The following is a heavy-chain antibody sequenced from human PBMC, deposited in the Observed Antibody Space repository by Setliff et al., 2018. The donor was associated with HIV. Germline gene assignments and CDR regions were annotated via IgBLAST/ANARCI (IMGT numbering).Heavy chain of an antibody. CDR3: AKEISLRFLEWFPQPVDY. CDR1: GFTFSRYG. Sequence: RLSCAASGFTFSRYGMHWVRQAPGKGLEWVAVIGYDGSNKYYGDSVKGRFTISRDNSKNTLYLQMTSLRAEDTAVYYCAKEISLRFLEWFPQPVDYWGQGTLVTVSS. CDR2: IGYDGSNK. J-gene: IGHJ4*02. D-gene: IGHD3-3*01. V-gene: IGHV3-30*02.